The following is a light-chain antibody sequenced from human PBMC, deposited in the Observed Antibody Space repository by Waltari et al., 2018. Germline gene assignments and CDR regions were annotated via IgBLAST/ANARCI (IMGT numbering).Light chain of an antibody. CDR2: AAS. Sequence: EIVLTQSPGTLSLSPGERATLSCRASQSVGSTYVAWYQQEPGQAPRLLIYAASSRASGIPDRFSGSGSGTDFTLTISRLEPEDVAVYCCQQYYSIPITFGQGTRLEIK. CDR1: QSVGSTY. J-gene: IGKJ5*01. V-gene: IGKV3-20*01. CDR3: QQYYSIPIT.